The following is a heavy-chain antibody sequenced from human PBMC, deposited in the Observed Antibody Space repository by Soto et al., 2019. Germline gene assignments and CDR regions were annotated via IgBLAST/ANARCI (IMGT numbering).Heavy chain of an antibody. D-gene: IGHD3-22*01. CDR2: IIPIFGTA. CDR1: GGTFSSYA. CDR3: ARTSTQDNYYGSSGYYPHYFDY. V-gene: IGHV1-69*13. J-gene: IGHJ4*02. Sequence: SVKVSCKASGGTFSSYAISWVRQAPGQGLEWMGGIIPIFGTANYAQKFQGRVTITADESTSTAYMELSSLRSEDTAVYYCARTSTQDNYYGSSGYYPHYFDYWGQGTLVTVSS.